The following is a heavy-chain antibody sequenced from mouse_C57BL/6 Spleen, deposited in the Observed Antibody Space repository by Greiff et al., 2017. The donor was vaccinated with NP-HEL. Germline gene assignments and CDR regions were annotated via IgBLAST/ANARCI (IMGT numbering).Heavy chain of an antibody. CDR3: ASSTPQRYFDV. CDR2: IWSGGST. J-gene: IGHJ1*03. Sequence: VKLVESGPGLVQPSQSLSITCTVSGFSLTSYGVHWVRQSPGKGLEWLGVIWSGGSTDYNAAFISRLSISKDNSKSQVFFKMNSLQADDTAIYYCASSTPQRYFDVWGTGTTVTVSS. D-gene: IGHD2-1*01. CDR1: GFSLTSYG. V-gene: IGHV2-2*01.